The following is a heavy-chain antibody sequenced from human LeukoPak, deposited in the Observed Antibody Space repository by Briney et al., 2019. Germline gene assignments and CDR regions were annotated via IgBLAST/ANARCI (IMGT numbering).Heavy chain of an antibody. Sequence: GGSLRLSCAASGFTFSSYSMNWVRHAPGKGLEWVSSISSSSSYIYYADSVKGRFTISRDNAKNSLYLQMNSLRAEDTAVYYCARGGMATNRDYMDVWGKGTTVTVSS. CDR3: ARGGMATNRDYMDV. CDR2: ISSSSSYI. V-gene: IGHV3-21*01. CDR1: GFTFSSYS. J-gene: IGHJ6*03. D-gene: IGHD5-24*01.